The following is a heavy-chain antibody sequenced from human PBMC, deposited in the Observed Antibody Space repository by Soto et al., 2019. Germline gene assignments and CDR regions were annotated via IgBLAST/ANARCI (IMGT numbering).Heavy chain of an antibody. CDR3: AKGRGALAVVSNWFDP. CDR2: INWNSGSV. D-gene: IGHD6-19*01. CDR1: GFTFEDYA. Sequence: EVQLVESGGGLVQPGRSLRLSCAAFGFTFEDYAMHWIRQPPGKGLEWVAGINWNSGSVGYADSVKGRFTISRDNANNSLFLQMDSLTTEDTALYYCAKGRGALAVVSNWFDPWGQGTLVTVSS. V-gene: IGHV3-9*01. J-gene: IGHJ5*02.